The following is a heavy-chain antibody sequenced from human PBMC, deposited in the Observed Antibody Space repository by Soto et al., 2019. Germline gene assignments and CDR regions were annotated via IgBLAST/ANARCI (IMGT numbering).Heavy chain of an antibody. Sequence: GESLKISCAASAFTFRSYTMHWARQAPGKGLEWVATISYDGGKTYYADSVRGRFTISRDNSKSTLFLQMDSLRPEDTAVYSCARDRDSSYFPPPYYFDS. V-gene: IGHV3-30*04. CDR1: AFTFRSYT. CDR3: ARDRDSSYFPPPYYFDS. D-gene: IGHD4-4*01. CDR2: ISYDGGKT. J-gene: IGHJ4*01.